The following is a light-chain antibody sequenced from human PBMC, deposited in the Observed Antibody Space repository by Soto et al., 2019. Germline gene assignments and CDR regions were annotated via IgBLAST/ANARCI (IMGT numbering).Light chain of an antibody. CDR1: SSDVGSFNY. CDR3: VSYENSTILEG. CDR2: EVT. J-gene: IGLJ1*01. V-gene: IGLV2-14*01. Sequence: QSSLTQPASVSGSPGQSITISCTATSSDVGSFNYVSWYQHHPGKAPKLMICEVTSRPSGVSNRFSGSKSGNTASLTISGLQAEDEADYYCVSYENSTILEGVGSGTKVTV.